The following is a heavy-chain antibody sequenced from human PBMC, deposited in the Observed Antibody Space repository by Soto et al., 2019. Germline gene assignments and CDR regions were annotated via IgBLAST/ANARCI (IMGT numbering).Heavy chain of an antibody. CDR1: GGSISSSSYY. J-gene: IGHJ4*02. V-gene: IGHV4-39*07. D-gene: IGHD6-19*01. CDR2: IYYSGST. Sequence: SETLSLTCTVPGGSISSSSYYWGWIRQPPGKGLEWIGSIYYSGSTYYNPSLKSRVTISVDTSKNQFSLKLSSVTAADTAVFYCARSDQQWLVQDDYFDYWGQGTLVTVS. CDR3: ARSDQQWLVQDDYFDY.